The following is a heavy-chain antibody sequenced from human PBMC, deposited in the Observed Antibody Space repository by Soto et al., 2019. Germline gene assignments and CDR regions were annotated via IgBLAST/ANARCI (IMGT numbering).Heavy chain of an antibody. V-gene: IGHV3-7*01. Sequence: EVQLVESGGGLVQPGGSLRLSCAASGLSFSNHWMTWVRQVSGKGLEWVANINQDGSDKYYAESVKGRFTISRDNVKNSLSLQMNSLRVKDTAVYYCARSCRHTLDPWGQGALVTVSS. CDR3: ARSCRHTLDP. D-gene: IGHD3-10*01. CDR1: GLSFSNHW. J-gene: IGHJ5*02. CDR2: INQDGSDK.